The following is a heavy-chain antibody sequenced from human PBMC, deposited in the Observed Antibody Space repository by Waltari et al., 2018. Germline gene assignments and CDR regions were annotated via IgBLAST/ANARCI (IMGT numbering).Heavy chain of an antibody. CDR3: AGDKGVEPTTRFDY. V-gene: IGHV3-53*01. CDR2: GTSDEKT. CDR1: AFSVSSND. J-gene: IGHJ4*02. Sequence: EVQLVESGGGLIQPGGSLRLSCAASAFSVSSNDMTWVRQAPGRGVEWLSNGTSDEKTYYADCVKGRFTISRDNSKNTLYLEMSSLTAEDTAVYYCAGDKGVEPTTRFDYWGQGTLVTVSS. D-gene: IGHD1-26*01.